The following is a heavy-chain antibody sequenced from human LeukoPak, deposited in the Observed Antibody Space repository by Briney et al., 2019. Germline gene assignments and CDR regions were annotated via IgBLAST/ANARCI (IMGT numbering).Heavy chain of an antibody. D-gene: IGHD4-23*01. CDR1: GFTFSSYW. Sequence: GGSLRLSCAASGFTFSSYWMSWVRQAPGKGLEWVANIKQDGSEKYYVDSVKGRFTISRDNAKNSLYLQMNSLRAEDTAVHYCARDRVVTNYYYYYMDVWGKGTTVTISS. J-gene: IGHJ6*03. CDR2: IKQDGSEK. V-gene: IGHV3-7*01. CDR3: ARDRVVTNYYYYYMDV.